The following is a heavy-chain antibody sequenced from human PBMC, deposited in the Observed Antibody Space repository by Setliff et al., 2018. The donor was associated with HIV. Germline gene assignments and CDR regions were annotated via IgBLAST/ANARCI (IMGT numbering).Heavy chain of an antibody. J-gene: IGHJ5*02. V-gene: IGHV1-3*01. D-gene: IGHD3-10*01. CDR2: INAGNGNS. Sequence: ASVKVSCKASGYTFTSNAVHWVRQAPGQRLEWMGWINAGNGNSKYSEESQGRVTITRDTSATTAYMELSSLRSEDTAVYYCARNSGSGFDPWGQGTLVTVSS. CDR3: ARNSGSGFDP. CDR1: GYTFTSNA.